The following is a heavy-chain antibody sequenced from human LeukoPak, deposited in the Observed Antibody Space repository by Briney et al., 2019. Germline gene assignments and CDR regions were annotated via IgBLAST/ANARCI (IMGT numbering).Heavy chain of an antibody. CDR1: GGTFSSYA. Sequence: SVKVSCKASGGTFSSYAISWVRQAPGQGLEWMGGIIPIFGTANYAQKFQGRVTITADKSTSTAYMELSSLRSEDTAVYYCARAGAVAAYLTAFDIWGQGTMVTVSS. CDR3: ARAGAVAAYLTAFDI. D-gene: IGHD6-19*01. CDR2: IIPIFGTA. J-gene: IGHJ3*02. V-gene: IGHV1-69*06.